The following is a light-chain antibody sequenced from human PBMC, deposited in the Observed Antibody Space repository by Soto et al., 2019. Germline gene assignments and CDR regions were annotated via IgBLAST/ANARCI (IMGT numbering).Light chain of an antibody. CDR3: QQYNDSFPYT. CDR1: QSISRW. Sequence: DIQLIQFPSTLSASVLDRVTITCRASQSISRWLAWYPQKPGTVPKLLIYAASTLESGVPSRFSGSRSGTEFTLTVSSLQPDDFATYYCQQYNDSFPYTFGQGTKVDIK. CDR2: AAS. J-gene: IGKJ2*01. V-gene: IGKV1-5*03.